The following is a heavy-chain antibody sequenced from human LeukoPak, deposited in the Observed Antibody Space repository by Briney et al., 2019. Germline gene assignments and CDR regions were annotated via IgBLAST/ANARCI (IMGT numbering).Heavy chain of an antibody. V-gene: IGHV4-34*01. D-gene: IGHD4-17*01. CDR2: INHSGST. CDR1: GFTFSKAW. Sequence: GSLRLSCAASGFTFSKAWMTWVRQPPGKGLEWIGEINHSGSTNYNPSLKSRVTISVDTSKNQFSLKLSSVTAADTAVYYCARGNYYGDYSNIDYWGQGTLVTVSS. CDR3: ARGNYYGDYSNIDY. J-gene: IGHJ4*02.